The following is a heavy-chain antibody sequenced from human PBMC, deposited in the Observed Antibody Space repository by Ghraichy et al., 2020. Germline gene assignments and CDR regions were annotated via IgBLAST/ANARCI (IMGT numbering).Heavy chain of an antibody. CDR1: GFTFSSYA. CDR3: AKDGVPRWLQRFDY. Sequence: LSLTCAASGFTFSSYAMSWVRQAPGKGLEWVSAISGSGGSTYYADSVKGRFTISRDNSKNTLYLQMNSLRAEDTAVYYCAKDGVPRWLQRFDYWGQGTLVTVSS. V-gene: IGHV3-23*01. CDR2: ISGSGGST. J-gene: IGHJ4*02. D-gene: IGHD5-24*01.